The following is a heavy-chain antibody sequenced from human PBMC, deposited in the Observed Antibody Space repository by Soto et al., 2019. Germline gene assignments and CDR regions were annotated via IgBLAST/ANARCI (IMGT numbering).Heavy chain of an antibody. Sequence: QIQLVQSGGEVKKPGASVKVSCKSSGYKFISHSITWVRQAPGQGLEWMGRISAYNGNTNYAQKLQGRVTMTTDTSTNTAYMELRSLRSDDTAVYYCARGAFCGGAPGCRDMDVWGLGTTVTVSS. CDR2: ISAYNGNT. V-gene: IGHV1-18*01. CDR1: GYKFISHS. CDR3: ARGAFCGGAPGCRDMDV. J-gene: IGHJ6*02. D-gene: IGHD2-21*01.